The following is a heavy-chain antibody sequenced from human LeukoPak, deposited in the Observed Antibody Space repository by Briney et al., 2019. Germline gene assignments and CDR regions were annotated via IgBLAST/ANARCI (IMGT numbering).Heavy chain of an antibody. CDR1: GFPFGSYW. D-gene: IGHD7-27*01. J-gene: IGHJ4*02. CDR3: ARDSETSYWG. Sequence: GGSLRLSCAASGFPFGSYWMHWVRQAQGKGLMWVSRVKHDGSGASYADSVKGRFTISRDNARNTLYLEMNSLRAEDTAVYYCARDSETSYWGWGQGTLVTVSS. V-gene: IGHV3-74*01. CDR2: VKHDGSGA.